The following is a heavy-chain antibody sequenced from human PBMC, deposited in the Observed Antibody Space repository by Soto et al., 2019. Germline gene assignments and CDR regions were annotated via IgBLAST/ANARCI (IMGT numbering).Heavy chain of an antibody. Sequence: GGSLRLSCAASGFTFSSYWMHWVRQAPGKGLVWVSRINSDGSSTSYADSVKGRFTISRDNAKNTLYLQMNSLRAEDTAVYYCARDHAVVVPAALIYYYYYGMDVWXQGTTVTVSS. J-gene: IGHJ6*02. V-gene: IGHV3-74*01. CDR2: INSDGSST. D-gene: IGHD2-2*01. CDR3: ARDHAVVVPAALIYYYYYGMDV. CDR1: GFTFSSYW.